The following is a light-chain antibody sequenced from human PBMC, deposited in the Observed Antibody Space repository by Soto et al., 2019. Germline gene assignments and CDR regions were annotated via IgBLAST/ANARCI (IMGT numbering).Light chain of an antibody. CDR2: GAS. V-gene: IGKV3D-15*01. CDR3: QQYKDWPPLT. CDR1: QSVNIN. J-gene: IGKJ4*01. Sequence: EIVMTQSPVTLSASPGERVTLSCRASQSVNINLAWYQQRPDQAPRVLIYGASNRASGIPDRFSGSGSGTDFTLTISSLEPDDFALYYCQQYKDWPPLTFGGGTRVEI.